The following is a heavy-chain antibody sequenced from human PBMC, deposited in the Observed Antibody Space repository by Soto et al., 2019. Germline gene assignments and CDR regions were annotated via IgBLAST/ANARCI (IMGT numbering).Heavy chain of an antibody. Sequence: SETLYVPCPVLGGSISNYYWSWIRQSPGKGLEWIGYISYIGTTNYNPSLKSRVTISVDTSKNQFSLRLTSVTAADTAVYYCVREGGGYGNGRIDYWGQGTPVTVSS. CDR1: GGSISNYY. J-gene: IGHJ4*02. CDR3: VREGGGYGNGRIDY. CDR2: ISYIGTT. V-gene: IGHV4-59*01. D-gene: IGHD5-18*01.